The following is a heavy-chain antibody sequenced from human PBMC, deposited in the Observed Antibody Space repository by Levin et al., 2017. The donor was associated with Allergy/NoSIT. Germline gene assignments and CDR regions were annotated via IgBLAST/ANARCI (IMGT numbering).Heavy chain of an antibody. CDR1: GFTFSNYG. CDR3: ARDTDYSSGVFDY. J-gene: IGHJ4*02. V-gene: IGHV3-30*03. D-gene: IGHD6-19*01. Sequence: GESLKISCAASGFTFSNYGMHWVRQAPGKGLEWVAVISYDGSNKYYADSVKGRFTISRDNSKNSLYLQMNSLRAEDTAVYYCARDTDYSSGVFDYWGQGTLVTVSS. CDR2: ISYDGSNK.